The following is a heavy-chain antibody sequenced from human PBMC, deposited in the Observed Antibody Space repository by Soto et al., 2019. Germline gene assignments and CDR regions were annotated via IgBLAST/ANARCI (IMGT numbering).Heavy chain of an antibody. J-gene: IGHJ6*02. Sequence: PSETLSLTCGIYGGSFSGDYWSWIRQSPGKGLEWIGEINHSGSTNYSPSLKSRVTISVDTSKNYFSLNLSSVTAADTAVYYCARDPPMVRGVIITGDYYYGFDVWGQGTTVT. CDR3: ARDPPMVRGVIITGDYYYGFDV. CDR1: GGSFSGDY. V-gene: IGHV4-34*01. CDR2: INHSGST. D-gene: IGHD3-10*01.